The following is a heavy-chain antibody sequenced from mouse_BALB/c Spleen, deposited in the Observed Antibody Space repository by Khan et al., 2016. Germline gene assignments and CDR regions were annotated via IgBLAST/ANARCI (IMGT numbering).Heavy chain of an antibody. D-gene: IGHD2-1*01. J-gene: IGHJ4*01. Sequence: QVTLQQSGAELVRPGVSVKISCKGSGYTFTDYAMHWVKRSHAQSLEWIGVISTYYGDTSCNQKFEGKATMTVDKSSSTAYMELARLTSEDSAIYYCAREGLNYDYAMDYWGQGTSVTVSS. V-gene: IGHV1S137*01. CDR3: AREGLNYDYAMDY. CDR2: ISTYYGDT. CDR1: GYTFTDYA.